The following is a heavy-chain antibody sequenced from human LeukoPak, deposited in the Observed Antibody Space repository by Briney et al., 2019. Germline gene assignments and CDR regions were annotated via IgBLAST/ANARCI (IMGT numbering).Heavy chain of an antibody. J-gene: IGHJ4*02. V-gene: IGHV1-2*02. CDR3: ARDFEAAAGTGY. D-gene: IGHD6-13*01. CDR1: GYTFTGYY. CDR2: IDPNSGGT. Sequence: ASVKVSCKASGYTFTGYYMHWVRQAPGQGLEWMGWIDPNSGGTNYAQKFQGRVTMTRDTSISTAYMELSRLRSDDTAVYYCARDFEAAAGTGYWGQGTLVTVSS.